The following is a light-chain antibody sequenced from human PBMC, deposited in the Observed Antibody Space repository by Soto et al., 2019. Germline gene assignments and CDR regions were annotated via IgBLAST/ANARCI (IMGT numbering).Light chain of an antibody. J-gene: IGKJ4*01. V-gene: IGKV3-11*01. CDR3: QQRSNRPLT. CDR1: QSLSNN. CDR2: DAS. Sequence: EIVLTQSPGTLSLSPGERATLSCRSSQSLSNNIYLAWYQQKPGQAPRLLIYDASNWATGIPARFSGSGSGTDFTLTISSLEPEDFAVYYCQQRSNRPLTFGGGTKVDIK.